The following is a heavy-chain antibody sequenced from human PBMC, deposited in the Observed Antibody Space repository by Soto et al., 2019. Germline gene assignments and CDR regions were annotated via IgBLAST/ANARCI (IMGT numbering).Heavy chain of an antibody. CDR3: ARDRGPLVRADNVGFDP. D-gene: IGHD3-10*01. J-gene: IGHJ5*02. V-gene: IGHV4-61*03. Sequence: QVHLQESGPGLVKPSETLFLTCNVSGVSIKSGSHYWSWIRQSPEKGLEWIGHIYYFGTATYNPSLQTRVIISVVSSNNHFSLSLSSVTAADTAIYYCARDRGPLVRADNVGFDPWGQGTQVVVSS. CDR2: IYYFGTA. CDR1: GVSIKSGSHY.